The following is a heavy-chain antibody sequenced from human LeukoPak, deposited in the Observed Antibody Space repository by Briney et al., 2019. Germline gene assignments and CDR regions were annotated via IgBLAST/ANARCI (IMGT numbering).Heavy chain of an antibody. V-gene: IGHV3-7*01. J-gene: IGHJ4*02. D-gene: IGHD6-6*01. CDR1: GFTFSSYW. CDR2: IKQDGSEK. CDR3: ARDGEYSSSSGSDY. Sequence: GGSLRLSCAASGFTFSSYWMSWVRQAPGKGLEWVANIKQDGSEKYYVDSVKGRFTISRDNAKNSLYLQMNSLRAEDTAVYYCARDGEYSSSSGSDYWGQGTLVTVSS.